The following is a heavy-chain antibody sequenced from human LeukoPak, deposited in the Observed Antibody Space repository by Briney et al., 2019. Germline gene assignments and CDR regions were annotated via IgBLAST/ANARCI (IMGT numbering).Heavy chain of an antibody. CDR1: GFTFNTFN. V-gene: IGHV3-21*01. CDR2: ITSGGDYI. D-gene: IGHD3-9*01. J-gene: IGHJ4*02. Sequence: GGSLRLSCAASGFTFNTFNMNWVRQAPGEGLEWVSSITSGGDYIYYADSVKGRFTTSRDNAKNSLSLQLNSLRVEDTAVYYCARGHYDVLAASYRWTPDYWGQGTLVTVSS. CDR3: ARGHYDVLAASYRWTPDY.